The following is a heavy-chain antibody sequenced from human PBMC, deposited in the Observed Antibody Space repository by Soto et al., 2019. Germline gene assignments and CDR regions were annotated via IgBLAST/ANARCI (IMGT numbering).Heavy chain of an antibody. V-gene: IGHV1-18*04. CDR3: ARDLGAVAATSVPYF. CDR2: ISAYNGNT. J-gene: IGHJ4*02. D-gene: IGHD6-19*01. CDR1: FTSYG. Sequence: FTSYGISWVRQAPGQGLEWMGWISAYNGNTNYAQKLQGRVTMTTDTSTSTAYMDLRSLSSDDTALYYRARDLGAVAATSVPYFWGQGTLVTVS.